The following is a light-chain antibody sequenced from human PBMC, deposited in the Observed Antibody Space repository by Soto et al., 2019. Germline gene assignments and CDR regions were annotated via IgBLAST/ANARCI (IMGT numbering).Light chain of an antibody. Sequence: QSALTQPASVSGSPGQSITISCTGTSSDLASYNYVSWYQQQPGKAPKLMIYQVTNRPSGVSNRFSGSRSGNTASLTISGLQEDEEDDYYCCSYTDSSHYVFGTGTKVTVL. CDR2: QVT. CDR1: SSDLASYNY. CDR3: CSYTDSSHYV. V-gene: IGLV2-14*01. J-gene: IGLJ1*01.